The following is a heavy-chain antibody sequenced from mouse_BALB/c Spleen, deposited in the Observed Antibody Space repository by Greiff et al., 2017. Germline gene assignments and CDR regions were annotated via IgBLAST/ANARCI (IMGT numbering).Heavy chain of an antibody. Sequence: EVQLQQSGAELVRSGASVKLSCTASGFNIKDYYMHWVKQRPEQGLEWIGWIDPENGDTEYAPKFQGKATMTADTSSNTAYLQLSSLTSEDTAVYYCNACQPYYRSYYAMDYWGQGTSVTVSS. V-gene: IGHV14-4*02. CDR3: NACQPYYRSYYAMDY. J-gene: IGHJ4*01. CDR2: IDPENGDT. CDR1: GFNIKDYY. D-gene: IGHD2-14*01.